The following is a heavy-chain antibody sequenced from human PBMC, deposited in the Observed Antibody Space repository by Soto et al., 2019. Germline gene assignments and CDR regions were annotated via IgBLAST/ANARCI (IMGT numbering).Heavy chain of an antibody. Sequence: SEILSLTCTVSGGSISSGGYYWSWIRQHPGKGLEWIGYIYYSGSTYYNPSLKSRVTISVDTSKNQFSLKLSSVTAADTAVYYCERAMKESYYPYYFDYWGQGTLVTVSS. J-gene: IGHJ4*02. CDR2: IYYSGST. V-gene: IGHV4-31*03. CDR1: GGSISSGGYY. CDR3: ERAMKESYYPYYFDY. D-gene: IGHD1-26*01.